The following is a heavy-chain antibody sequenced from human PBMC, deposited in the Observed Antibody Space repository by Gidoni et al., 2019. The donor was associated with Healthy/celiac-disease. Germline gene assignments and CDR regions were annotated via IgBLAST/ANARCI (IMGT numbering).Heavy chain of an antibody. Sequence: QITLKESGPTLVKPTQTLTLTCTFPGFSPRTSGVGVGWFRQPPGKTLEWLALIYWNDDKRYSPSMKSRLTITKDTSKNQVVLTMTNMDPVDTATYYCAHGHYDFWSGYLLKGFDPWGQGTLVTVSS. V-gene: IGHV2-5*01. CDR1: GFSPRTSGVG. J-gene: IGHJ5*02. CDR3: AHGHYDFWSGYLLKGFDP. D-gene: IGHD3-3*01. CDR2: IYWNDDK.